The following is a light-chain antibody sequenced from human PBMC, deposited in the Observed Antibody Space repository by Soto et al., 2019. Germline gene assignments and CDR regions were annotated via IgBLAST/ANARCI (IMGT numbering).Light chain of an antibody. Sequence: EIVMTQSPATLSVSPGERATLSCRASQSVSSNLAWYQQKPGQAPRHLIYGASTRATGIPARFSGSGSGTEFTLTISSLQSEDFAVYYCQQRSNWPRFTFGPGTKVDIK. CDR1: QSVSSN. CDR3: QQRSNWPRFT. J-gene: IGKJ3*01. CDR2: GAS. V-gene: IGKV3-15*01.